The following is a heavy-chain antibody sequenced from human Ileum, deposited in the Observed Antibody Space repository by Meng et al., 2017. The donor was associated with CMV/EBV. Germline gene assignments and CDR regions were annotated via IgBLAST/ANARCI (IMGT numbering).Heavy chain of an antibody. CDR1: GGSISSSSYY. CDR2: IYYSGST. CDR3: AGIVVVPAAGVDYYYGMDV. V-gene: IGHV4-39*07. D-gene: IGHD2-2*01. Sequence: SETLSLTCTVSGGSISSSSYYWGWIRQPPGKGLEWIGSIYYSGSTNYNPSLKSRVTISVDTSKNQFSLKLSSVTAADTAVYYCAGIVVVPAAGVDYYYGMDVWGQGTTVTVSS. J-gene: IGHJ6*02.